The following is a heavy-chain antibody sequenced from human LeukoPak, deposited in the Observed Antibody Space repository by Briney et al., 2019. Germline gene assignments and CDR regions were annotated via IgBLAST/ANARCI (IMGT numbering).Heavy chain of an antibody. V-gene: IGHV4-34*01. CDR3: ARRRLVGSMVRGLRNYFDY. Sequence: SETLSLTCAVYGGSFSGYYWSWIRQPPGKGLEWIGEINHSGSTNYNPSLKSRVTISVDTSKNQFSLKLSSVTAADTAVYYCARRRLVGSMVRGLRNYFDYWGQGTLVTVSS. CDR1: GGSFSGYY. J-gene: IGHJ4*02. CDR2: INHSGST. D-gene: IGHD3-10*01.